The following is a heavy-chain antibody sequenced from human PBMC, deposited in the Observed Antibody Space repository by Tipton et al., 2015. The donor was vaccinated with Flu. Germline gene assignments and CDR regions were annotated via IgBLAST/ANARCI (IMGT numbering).Heavy chain of an antibody. D-gene: IGHD1-1*01. CDR1: GFPFSSYS. CDR3: VYWTGDY. V-gene: IGHV3-21*01. CDR2: ISRSSTYI. Sequence: GSLRLSCTASGFPFSSYSMNWVRQAPGKGLEWVASISRSSTYIYYADSVEGRFTISRDDARNPVYLQMNSLRADDTAVYYCVYWTGDYWGQGTLVTVSS. J-gene: IGHJ4*02.